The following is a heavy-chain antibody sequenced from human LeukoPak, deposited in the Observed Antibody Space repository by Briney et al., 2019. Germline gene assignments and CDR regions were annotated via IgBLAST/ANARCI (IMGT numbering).Heavy chain of an antibody. V-gene: IGHV3-30*04. CDR2: ISYDGSNK. D-gene: IGHD6-13*01. Sequence: GRSLRLSCAASGFTFSSYAMHWVRQAPGKGLEWVAVISYDGSNKYYADSVKGRFTISRDNSKNTLYLQTNSLRAEDTAVYYCARDLSSSPYYYYGMDVWGQGTTVTVSS. J-gene: IGHJ6*02. CDR1: GFTFSSYA. CDR3: ARDLSSSPYYYYGMDV.